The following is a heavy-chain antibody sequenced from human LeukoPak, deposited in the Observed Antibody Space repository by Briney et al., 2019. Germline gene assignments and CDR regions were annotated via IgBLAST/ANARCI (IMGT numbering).Heavy chain of an antibody. CDR3: ATHKWLVRGVIADFDY. CDR1: GFIFSDYD. J-gene: IGHJ4*02. Sequence: TGGSLRLSCAASGFIFSDYDMKWVRQAPGKGVEWVSTISGSGGRTNYADSVKGRFTISRDNAKNTVYLQMKSVRGEDAAVYYSATHKWLVRGVIADFDYWGQGTLVTVSS. D-gene: IGHD3-10*01. CDR2: ISGSGGRT. V-gene: IGHV3-23*01.